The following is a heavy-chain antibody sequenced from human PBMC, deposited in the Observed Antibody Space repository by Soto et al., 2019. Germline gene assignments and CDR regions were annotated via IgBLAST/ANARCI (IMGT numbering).Heavy chain of an antibody. V-gene: IGHV3-23*01. Sequence: EVQLLESGGGLVQPGGSLRLSCAASGFTFSSYAMRWVRQAPGKGLEWVSAISGSGDSTYYADSVKGRFTISRDNSKNTVYLQMNSLRGEDTAVYYCARRGSGSYYDYWGLGSLVTVSS. D-gene: IGHD1-26*01. CDR2: ISGSGDST. J-gene: IGHJ4*02. CDR1: GFTFSSYA. CDR3: ARRGSGSYYDY.